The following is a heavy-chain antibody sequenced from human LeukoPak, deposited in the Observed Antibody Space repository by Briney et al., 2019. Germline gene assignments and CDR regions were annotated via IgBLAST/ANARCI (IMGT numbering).Heavy chain of an antibody. D-gene: IGHD6-6*01. J-gene: IGHJ6*03. Sequence: GGSLRLSCAASGFTFSSYWMSWVRQAPGKGLEWVANIKQDGSEKYYVDSVKGRFTISRDNAKNSLYLQMNSLRAEDTAVYYCASTRGQLGHYYYYYMDVWGKGTTVTVSS. CDR2: IKQDGSEK. CDR3: ASTRGQLGHYYYYYMDV. CDR1: GFTFSSYW. V-gene: IGHV3-7*01.